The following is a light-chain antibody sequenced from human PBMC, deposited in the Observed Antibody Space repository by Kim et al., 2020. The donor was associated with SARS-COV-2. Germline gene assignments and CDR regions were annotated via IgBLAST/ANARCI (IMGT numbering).Light chain of an antibody. CDR1: QSGSGNY. V-gene: IGKV3-20*01. CDR3: QQYVSSTGT. J-gene: IGKJ2*01. Sequence: LSPGERATLSCRASQSGSGNYLAWYQQKPGQAPRLLIYGTSTRATGIADRFSGSGSGTDFTLTISRLEPEDFAVYYCQQYVSSTGTFGQGTKLEI. CDR2: GTS.